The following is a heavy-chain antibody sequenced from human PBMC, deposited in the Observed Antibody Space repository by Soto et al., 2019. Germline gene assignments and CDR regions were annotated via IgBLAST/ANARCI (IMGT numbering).Heavy chain of an antibody. Sequence: GSLRLSCAASGFTFSSYAMSWVRQAPGKGLEWIGEINHSGSTNYNPSLKSRVTISVDTSKNQFSLKLSSVTAADTAVYYCARGLQDSSGYYPHDAFDIWGQGTMVTVSS. CDR2: INHSGST. J-gene: IGHJ3*02. V-gene: IGHV4-34*01. CDR1: GFTFSSYA. CDR3: ARGLQDSSGYYPHDAFDI. D-gene: IGHD3-22*01.